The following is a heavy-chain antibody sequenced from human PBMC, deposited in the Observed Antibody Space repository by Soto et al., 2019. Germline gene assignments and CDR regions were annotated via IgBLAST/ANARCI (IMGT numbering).Heavy chain of an antibody. CDR3: ARAGPRSYYYY. CDR1: GGSISSSNW. V-gene: IGHV4-4*03. D-gene: IGHD3-10*01. J-gene: IGHJ4*02. CDR2: IYHTGST. Sequence: PETLSLTCAVSGGSISSSNWWSWVRQPPGKGLEWIGEIYHTGSTNYNPSLKSRVTISVDKSKNQFSLKLSSVTAADTAVYYCARAGPRSYYYYWGQGTLVTVSS.